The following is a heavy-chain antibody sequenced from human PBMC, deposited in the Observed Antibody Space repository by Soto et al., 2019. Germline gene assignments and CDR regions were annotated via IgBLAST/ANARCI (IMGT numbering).Heavy chain of an antibody. CDR2: INSDGSST. J-gene: IGHJ5*02. V-gene: IGHV3-74*01. CDR1: GFTFSSYW. CDR3: ARARGRFGELSFDP. D-gene: IGHD3-10*01. Sequence: PGGSLRLSCAASGFTFSSYWMHWVRQAPGKGLVWVSRINSDGSSTSYADSVKGRFTISRDNAKNTLYLQMNSLRAEDTAVYYCARARGRFGELSFDPWGQGTLVTVSS.